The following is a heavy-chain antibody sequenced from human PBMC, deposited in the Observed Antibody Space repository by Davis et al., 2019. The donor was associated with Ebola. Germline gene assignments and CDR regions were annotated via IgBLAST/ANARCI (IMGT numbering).Heavy chain of an antibody. D-gene: IGHD2-8*01. CDR3: ASKYYCTNGGCSPGVHLS. CDR2: IYYSGST. CDR1: GGSISSGDYY. J-gene: IGHJ4*02. Sequence: SETLSLTCTVSGGSISSGDYYWSWIRQPPGKGLEWIGYIYYSGSTYYNPSLKSRVTISVDTSKNQFSLKLSSVTAADTAVYYCASKYYCTNGGCSPGVHLSWGQGTLVTVSS. V-gene: IGHV4-30-4*01.